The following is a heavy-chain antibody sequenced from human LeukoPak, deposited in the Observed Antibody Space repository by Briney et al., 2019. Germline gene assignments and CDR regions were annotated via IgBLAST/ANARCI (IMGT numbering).Heavy chain of an antibody. CDR3: ARETLTTSRWFDP. CDR2: IYYSGST. Sequence: SQTLSLTCIVSGGSISSGDYYWSWIRQPPGKGLEWIGYIYYSGSTYYNPSLKSRVTISVDTSKNQFSLKLSSVTAADTAVYYCARETLTTSRWFDPWDQGTLVTVSS. D-gene: IGHD4-17*01. V-gene: IGHV4-30-4*01. CDR1: GGSISSGDYY. J-gene: IGHJ5*02.